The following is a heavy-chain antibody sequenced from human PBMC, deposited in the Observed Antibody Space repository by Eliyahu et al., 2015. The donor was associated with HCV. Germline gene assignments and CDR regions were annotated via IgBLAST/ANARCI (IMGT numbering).Heavy chain of an antibody. D-gene: IGHD1-26*01. J-gene: IGHJ2*01. Sequence: EVQLVESGGGLVXPGGSLKISCSGXGFXFSDYTMNWVRQAPGKGPEWLSSISSSGTYIYSADSLKGRFTISRDNAEGSLYLQMNSLRDDDTAVYYCARDGFSGNFDSAWYFDLWGRGTLVTVSS. CDR3: ARDGFSGNFDSAWYFDL. V-gene: IGHV3-21*01. CDR2: ISSSGTYI. CDR1: GFXFSDYT.